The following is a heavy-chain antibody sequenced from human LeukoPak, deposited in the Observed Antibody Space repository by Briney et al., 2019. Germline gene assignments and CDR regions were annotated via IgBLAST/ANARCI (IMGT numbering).Heavy chain of an antibody. Sequence: SETLSLTCTVSGGSISSYYWSWIRQPPGKGLQWIGYINYSGSTNYNPSLKSRVTISVDTSKNQFSLKLNSVTTADTAVYYCARVTSRSGWPDYWGQGTLVTVSS. CDR1: GGSISSYY. CDR3: ARVTSRSGWPDY. V-gene: IGHV4-59*01. J-gene: IGHJ4*02. CDR2: INYSGST. D-gene: IGHD6-19*01.